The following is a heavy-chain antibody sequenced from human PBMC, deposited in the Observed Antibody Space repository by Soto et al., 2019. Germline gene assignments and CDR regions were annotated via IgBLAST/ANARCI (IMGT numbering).Heavy chain of an antibody. V-gene: IGHV4-59*08. D-gene: IGHD5-12*01. CDR1: GGSISSYN. J-gene: IGHJ3*02. CDR3: ARHASHDIVATMSGVNFDI. Sequence: QVQLQESGPGLVKPSETLSLTCTVSGGSISSYNWSWIRQPPGKGLEWIWCIYYSGSTNYNPSLKSRVTISVDTSKNQFSLKLSSVTAADTAVYYFARHASHDIVATMSGVNFDIWGQGTMVTVSS. CDR2: IYYSGST.